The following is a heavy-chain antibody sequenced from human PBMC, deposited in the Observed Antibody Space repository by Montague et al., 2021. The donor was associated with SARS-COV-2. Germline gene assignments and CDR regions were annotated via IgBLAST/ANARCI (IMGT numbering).Heavy chain of an antibody. CDR1: GGSISSSSYF. CDR3: ARAFIAAAGTTSFGC. CDR2: IYYSGST. D-gene: IGHD6-13*01. Sequence: SETLSTCTVSGGSISSSSYFWGWIRQPPGKGLEWIGSIYYSGSTYYNPSLKSRVTISVDTSKNQFSLKLSSVTAADTAVYYCARAFIAAAGTTSFGCWGQGTLVTVSS. V-gene: IGHV4-39*01. J-gene: IGHJ4*02.